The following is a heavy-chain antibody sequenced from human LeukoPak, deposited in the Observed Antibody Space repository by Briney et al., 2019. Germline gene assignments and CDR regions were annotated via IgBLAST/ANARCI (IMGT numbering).Heavy chain of an antibody. CDR3: ARAGSYFRYFDY. J-gene: IGHJ4*02. Sequence: SETLSLTCAVYGGSFSSYYWSWIRQPPGKGLEWIGEINHSGSTNYNPSLKSRVTISVDTSKNQFSLKLSSVTAADTAVYYCARAGSYFRYFDYWGQGTLVTVSS. V-gene: IGHV4-34*01. D-gene: IGHD1-26*01. CDR2: INHSGST. CDR1: GGSFSSYY.